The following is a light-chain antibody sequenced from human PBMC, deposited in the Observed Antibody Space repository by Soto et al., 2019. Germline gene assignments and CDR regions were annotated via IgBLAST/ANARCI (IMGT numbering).Light chain of an antibody. V-gene: IGKV3-20*01. Sequence: IVLTQSPGTLSLSPGERATLSCRASQSVSSNYLAWYQKKSGQAPRLLIYGASSRATGIPDRFSGSGSGTDFTLTLSSLEPEDFAVYYCQQYGGAPRTFGQGTKVEIK. CDR2: GAS. CDR1: QSVSSNY. CDR3: QQYGGAPRT. J-gene: IGKJ1*01.